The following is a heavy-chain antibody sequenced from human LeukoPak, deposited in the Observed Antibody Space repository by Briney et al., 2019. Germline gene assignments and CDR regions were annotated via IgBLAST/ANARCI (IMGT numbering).Heavy chain of an antibody. CDR1: GFTLSSYS. CDR3: SIPPTPGTAAAGSVGYFDY. J-gene: IGHJ4*02. D-gene: IGHD6-13*01. Sequence: GGSLRLSCAASGFTLSSYSMNWVRQAPGKGLEWVSYISGGSSTIYNADSVKGRFTISRDNSKNTLYLQMNSLRAEDTAVYYCSIPPTPGTAAAGSVGYFDYWGQGTLVTVSS. CDR2: ISGGSSTI. V-gene: IGHV3-48*01.